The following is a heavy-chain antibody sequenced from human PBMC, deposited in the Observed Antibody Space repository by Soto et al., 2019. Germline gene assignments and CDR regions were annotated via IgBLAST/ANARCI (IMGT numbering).Heavy chain of an antibody. CDR1: GGSISSYY. V-gene: IGHV4-59*01. CDR3: ARDRRAVAGYFDY. Sequence: QVQLQESGPGLVKPSETLSLTCTVSGGSISSYYWSWIRQPPGKGLECIGYIYYSGRTNYNPSLKSRVTISVDTSKNQFSLKLSSVTAADTAVYYCARDRRAVAGYFDYWGQGTLVTVSS. J-gene: IGHJ4*02. D-gene: IGHD6-19*01. CDR2: IYYSGRT.